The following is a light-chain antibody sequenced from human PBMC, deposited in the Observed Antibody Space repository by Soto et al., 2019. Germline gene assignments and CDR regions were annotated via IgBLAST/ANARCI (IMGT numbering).Light chain of an antibody. V-gene: IGKV3-15*01. CDR1: QSVSRD. J-gene: IGKJ5*01. CDR2: GAS. Sequence: IVLTDSPCALSLSPGERATLSCRASQSVSRDLAWYQQKPGQAPRLLIYGASTRATGSPARFSGSGSGTYFTLTINSLQSEDFAVYYCQQYNNWPPITFCQGTRLEI. CDR3: QQYNNWPPIT.